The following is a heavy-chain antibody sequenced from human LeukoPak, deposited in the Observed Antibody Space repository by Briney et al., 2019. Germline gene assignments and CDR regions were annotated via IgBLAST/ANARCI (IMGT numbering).Heavy chain of an antibody. CDR3: ARDPHDCSGGSCYYFPFDY. D-gene: IGHD2-15*01. V-gene: IGHV1-18*01. Sequence: ASVKVSCKASGYTFTSYAMNWVRQAPGRGLEWMGWISAYNGNTNYAQKLQGRVTMTTDTSTSTAYMELRSLRSDDTAVYYCARDPHDCSGGSCYYFPFDYWGQGTLVTVSS. CDR1: GYTFTSYA. CDR2: ISAYNGNT. J-gene: IGHJ4*02.